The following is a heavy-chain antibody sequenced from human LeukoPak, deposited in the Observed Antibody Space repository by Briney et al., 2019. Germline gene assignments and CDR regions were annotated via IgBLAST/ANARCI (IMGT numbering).Heavy chain of an antibody. V-gene: IGHV3-7*01. D-gene: IGHD3-22*01. CDR3: ARVGRYYYDSIQPPAEY. CDR2: IKQDGSEK. CDR1: GFTFSSYW. Sequence: PGGSLRLSCAASGFTFSSYWMSWVRQAPGKGLEWVANIKQDGSEKYYVDSVKGRFTISRDNAKNSLYLQMNSLRAEDTAVYYCARVGRYYYDSIQPPAEYWGQGTLVTVSS. J-gene: IGHJ4*02.